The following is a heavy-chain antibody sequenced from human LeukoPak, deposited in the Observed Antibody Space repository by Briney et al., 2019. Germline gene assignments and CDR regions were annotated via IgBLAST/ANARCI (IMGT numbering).Heavy chain of an antibody. D-gene: IGHD2-15*01. V-gene: IGHV1-69*06. CDR1: GGTFSSYA. CDR3: ARQSGYCSGGRCYGAHWFDP. J-gene: IGHJ5*02. Sequence: ASVKVSCKASGGTFSSYAISWVRQAPGQGLEWMGGIIPIFGTANYAQKFQGRVTITADKSTSTAYMELSSLRSEDTAVYYCARQSGYCSGGRCYGAHWFDPWGQGTLVTVSS. CDR2: IIPIFGTA.